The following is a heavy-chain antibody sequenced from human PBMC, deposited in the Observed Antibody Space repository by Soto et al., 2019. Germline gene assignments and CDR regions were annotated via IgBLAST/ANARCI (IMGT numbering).Heavy chain of an antibody. D-gene: IGHD6-19*01. J-gene: IGHJ3*01. CDR3: AKERGVGWLEAGLFDF. Sequence: GGSLRLSCTASGFTFSSYAMTWVRQAPGKGLEWVSGISGSGGSTNYVDSVKGRFTISRDNSKNTLYLQMNSLRAEDTAVYFCAKERGVGWLEAGLFDFWGQGTMVTVS. CDR2: ISGSGGST. V-gene: IGHV3-23*01. CDR1: GFTFSSYA.